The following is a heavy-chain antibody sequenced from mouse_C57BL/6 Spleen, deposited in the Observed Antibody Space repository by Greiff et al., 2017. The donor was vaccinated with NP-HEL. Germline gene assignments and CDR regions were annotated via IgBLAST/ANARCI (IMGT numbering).Heavy chain of an antibody. J-gene: IGHJ4*01. V-gene: IGHV1-81*01. CDR2: IYPRSGNT. CDR3: ARDPLLPSYAMDY. D-gene: IGHD2-10*01. CDR1: GYTFTSYG. Sequence: VQRVESGAELARPGASVKLSCKASGYTFTSYGISWVKQRTGQGLEWIGEIYPRSGNTYYNEKFKGKATLTADKSSSTAYMELRSLTSEDSAVYFCARDPLLPSYAMDYWGQGTSVTVSS.